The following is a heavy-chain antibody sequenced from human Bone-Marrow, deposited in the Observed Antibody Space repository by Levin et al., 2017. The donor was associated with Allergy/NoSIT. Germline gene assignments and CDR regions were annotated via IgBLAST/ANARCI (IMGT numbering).Heavy chain of an antibody. Sequence: GESLKISCQVSGYTFTDYWFGWVRQIPGKGLEWVGMIFPEDSDVRYSPSFEGQVTISADKSISTAYLQWSSLKASDTAIYFCGGREVVDPSARRDGFDIWGQGTQVTVS. J-gene: IGHJ3*02. CDR2: IFPEDSDV. CDR1: GYTFTDYW. CDR3: GGREVVDPSARRDGFDI. D-gene: IGHD3-16*01. V-gene: IGHV5-51*01.